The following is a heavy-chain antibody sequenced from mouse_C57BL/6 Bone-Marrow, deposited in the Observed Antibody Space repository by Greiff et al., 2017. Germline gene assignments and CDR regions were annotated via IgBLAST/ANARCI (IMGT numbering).Heavy chain of an antibody. CDR2: INPNYGTT. CDR1: GYSFTDYN. J-gene: IGHJ4*01. D-gene: IGHD2-4*01. V-gene: IGHV1-39*01. Sequence: EVKLVESGPELVKPGASVKISCKASGYSFTDYNMNWVKQSNRKSLEWIGVINPNYGTTSYNQKFKGKATLTVDQSSSTAYMQLNSLTSEDSAVYYCARGYDYDYAMDYWGQGTSVTVSS. CDR3: ARGYDYDYAMDY.